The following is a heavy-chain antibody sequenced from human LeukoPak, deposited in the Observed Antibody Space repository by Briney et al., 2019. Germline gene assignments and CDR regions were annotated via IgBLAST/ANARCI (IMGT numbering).Heavy chain of an antibody. D-gene: IGHD4-17*01. CDR2: IKQDASEK. V-gene: IGHV3-7*03. CDR3: TISVTRGRYEP. Sequence: GGSVRLSCAASGFTFRNYWMAWVRQAPGKGLEWVANIKQDASEKNCGDSVKGRCTISRDNAKNSLYLQMNSLRVEDTAVYYCTISVTRGRYEPWGQGALVTVSS. J-gene: IGHJ5*02. CDR1: GFTFRNYW.